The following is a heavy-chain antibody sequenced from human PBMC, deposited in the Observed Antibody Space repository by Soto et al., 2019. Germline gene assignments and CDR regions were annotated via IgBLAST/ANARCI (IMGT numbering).Heavy chain of an antibody. Sequence: GLMRLSCAASGFTFSSYWMSCVRQAPGKGLEWVANIKQDGSEKYYVDSVKGRFTISRDNAKNSLYLQMNSLRAEDTAVYYCARFYYDSSGYLPSPYYYYYGMDVWGQGTTVTVSS. D-gene: IGHD3-22*01. CDR2: IKQDGSEK. V-gene: IGHV3-7*04. J-gene: IGHJ6*02. CDR1: GFTFSSYW. CDR3: ARFYYDSSGYLPSPYYYYYGMDV.